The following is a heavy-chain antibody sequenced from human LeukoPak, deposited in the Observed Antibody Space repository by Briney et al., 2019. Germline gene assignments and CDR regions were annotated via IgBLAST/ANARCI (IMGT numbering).Heavy chain of an antibody. CDR3: ARDYGGNHFDY. Sequence: RPSETLSLTCTVSGGSISSGDYYWSWIRQPPGKGLEWIGYIYYSGSTNYNPSLKSRVTISVDTSKNQFSLKLSSVTAADTAVYYCARDYGGNHFDYWGQGTLVTVSS. CDR2: IYYSGST. V-gene: IGHV4-61*08. CDR1: GGSISSGDYY. J-gene: IGHJ4*02. D-gene: IGHD4-23*01.